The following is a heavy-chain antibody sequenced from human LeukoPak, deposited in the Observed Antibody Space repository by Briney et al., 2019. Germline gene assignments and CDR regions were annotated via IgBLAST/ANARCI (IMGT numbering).Heavy chain of an antibody. CDR1: RVTFTSTA. CDR2: MVVGSGNT. D-gene: IGHD5-12*01. J-gene: IGHJ4*02. V-gene: IGHV1-58*02. CDR3: AAFIVATSNFVDY. Sequence: GTSVKVSCTASRVTFTSTAMQWVRQARGQRLEWIGWMVVGSGNTNYAQKFQERVTITRDMSTSTAYMELSSLRCEDTAVYYCAAFIVATSNFVDYWGQGTLVTVCS.